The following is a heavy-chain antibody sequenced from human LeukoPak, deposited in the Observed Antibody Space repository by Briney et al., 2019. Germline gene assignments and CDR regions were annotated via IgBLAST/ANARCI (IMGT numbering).Heavy chain of an antibody. J-gene: IGHJ5*02. CDR1: GFTFSSYA. CDR3: ARPVSRAYWSDL. D-gene: IGHD2-2*01. Sequence: GGSLRLSCAASGFTFSSYAMSWVRQAPGKGLEWVASIKQDGSDKYYVDSVKGRFTISRDNAKNSLYLQMNSLRAEDTAVYYCARPVSRAYWSDLWGQGTLVTVSS. V-gene: IGHV3-7*01. CDR2: IKQDGSDK.